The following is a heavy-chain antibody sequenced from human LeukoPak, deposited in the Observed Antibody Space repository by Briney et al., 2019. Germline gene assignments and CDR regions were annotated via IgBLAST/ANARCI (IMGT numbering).Heavy chain of an antibody. CDR2: IYYSGST. CDR1: GGSISSYY. CDR3: ARVGGDSSGDITADY. V-gene: IGHV4-39*01. Sequence: SETLSLTCTVAGGSISSYYWSWIRQPPGKGLEWIGSIYYSGSTYYNPSLKSRVTISVDTSKNQFSLKLSSVTAADTAVYYCARVGGDSSGDITADYWGQGTLVTVSS. D-gene: IGHD3-22*01. J-gene: IGHJ4*02.